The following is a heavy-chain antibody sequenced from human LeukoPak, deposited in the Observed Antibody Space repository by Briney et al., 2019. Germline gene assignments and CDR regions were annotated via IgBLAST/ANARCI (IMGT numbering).Heavy chain of an antibody. V-gene: IGHV3-33*06. Sequence: PGGSLRLSCAASGFTFSSYGMHWVRQAPGKGLEWVAVIWYDGSNKYYADSVKGRFTISRDNSKNTLYLQMNSLRAEDTAVYYCAKEQEGSRCYFYWGQGTLVTVSS. CDR2: IWYDGSNK. CDR1: GFTFSSYG. D-gene: IGHD3-22*01. CDR3: AKEQEGSRCYFY. J-gene: IGHJ4*02.